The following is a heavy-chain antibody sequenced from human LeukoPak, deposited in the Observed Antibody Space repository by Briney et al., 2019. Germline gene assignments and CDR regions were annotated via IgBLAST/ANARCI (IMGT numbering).Heavy chain of an antibody. J-gene: IGHJ4*02. CDR2: ISSSSSYI. CDR3: ARVYGSGTYYNDY. Sequence: PGGSLRLSCAASGFTFSSYSMNRVRQAPGKGLEWVSSISSSSSYIYYADSVKGRFTISRDNARNSLYLQMNSLRAEDTAVYYCARVYGSGTYYNDYWGQGTLVTVSS. V-gene: IGHV3-21*01. D-gene: IGHD3-10*01. CDR1: GFTFSSYS.